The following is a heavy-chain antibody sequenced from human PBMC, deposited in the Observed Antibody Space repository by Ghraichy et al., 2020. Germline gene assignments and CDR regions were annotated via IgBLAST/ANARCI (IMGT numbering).Heavy chain of an antibody. Sequence: GGSLRLSCAASGFTFSSYSMNWVRQAPGKGLEWVSYISSSSTIYYADSVKGRFTISRDNAKNSLYLQMNSLRDEDTAVYYCARETVGITMIDYWGQGTLVTVSS. J-gene: IGHJ4*02. CDR1: GFTFSSYS. CDR3: ARETVGITMIDY. CDR2: ISSSSTI. D-gene: IGHD3-22*01. V-gene: IGHV3-48*02.